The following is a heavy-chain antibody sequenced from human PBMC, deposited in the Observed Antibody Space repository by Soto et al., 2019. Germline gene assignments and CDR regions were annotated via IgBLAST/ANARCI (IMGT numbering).Heavy chain of an antibody. Sequence: PGGSLRLSCAASGFPFSSYVMSWVRQARGKGLEWVSGISGGGSNTFYADSVKGRFTISRDNSKNTLLLQMNSLGAEDTAVYYCAKDSNKYSSSLRGRYFDYWGQGIGVTVSS. CDR1: GFPFSSYV. D-gene: IGHD4-4*01. J-gene: IGHJ4*02. CDR3: AKDSNKYSSSLRGRYFDY. CDR2: ISGGGSNT. V-gene: IGHV3-23*01.